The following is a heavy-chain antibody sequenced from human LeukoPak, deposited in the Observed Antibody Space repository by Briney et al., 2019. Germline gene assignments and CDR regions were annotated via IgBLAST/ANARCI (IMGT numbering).Heavy chain of an antibody. J-gene: IGHJ4*02. CDR2: IYYSGST. Sequence: SETLSLTCAVYGGSFSGYYWSWIRQPPGKGLEWIGYIYYSGSTYYNPSLKSRVTISVDTSKNQFSLKLSSVTAADTAVYYCARYLPAAKAERFDYWGQGTLVTVSS. D-gene: IGHD2-2*01. CDR3: ARYLPAAKAERFDY. CDR1: GGSFSGYY. V-gene: IGHV4-34*09.